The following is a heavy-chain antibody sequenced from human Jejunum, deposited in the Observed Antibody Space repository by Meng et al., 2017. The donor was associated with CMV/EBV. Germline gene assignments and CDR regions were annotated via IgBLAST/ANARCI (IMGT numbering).Heavy chain of an antibody. CDR2: INGGNGNT. V-gene: IGHV1-3*01. Sequence: YTFSSYAIHCGRQATGQRLEWMGWINGGNGNTKYSQKFQGRLTITRDTYARTAYMELSSLRSEDTDMYYCATEYYYDSSDYPTSFDCWGQGTLVTVSS. D-gene: IGHD3-22*01. CDR3: ATEYYYDSSDYPTSFDC. J-gene: IGHJ4*02. CDR1: YTFSSYA.